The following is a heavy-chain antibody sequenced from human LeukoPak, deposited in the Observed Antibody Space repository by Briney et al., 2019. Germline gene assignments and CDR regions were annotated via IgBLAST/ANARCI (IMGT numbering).Heavy chain of an antibody. CDR3: AREHSSSWDQFDY. CDR2: FNPENGNT. D-gene: IGHD6-13*01. V-gene: IGHV1-18*01. Sequence: ASVTVSCTASRYSFVGYGITWVRQAPGQGLEWMGWFNPENGNTNYAQKVQGRVTMTADTSTSTSYMELRSLRSDDTAVYYCAREHSSSWDQFDYWGQGTLVTVSS. CDR1: RYSFVGYG. J-gene: IGHJ4*02.